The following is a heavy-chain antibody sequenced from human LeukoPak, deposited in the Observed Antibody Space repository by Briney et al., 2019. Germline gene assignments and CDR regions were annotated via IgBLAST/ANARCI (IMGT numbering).Heavy chain of an antibody. CDR3: ARDNGDCIGWFDR. CDR2: IYYSGRT. V-gene: IGHV4-59*01. CDR1: VGSISSYF. J-gene: IGHJ5*02. D-gene: IGHD4-17*01. Sequence: SETLSLTCTVSVGSISSYFWSWIRQPPGNGLAWMGYIYYSGRTNYNPSLKSRVTISVDTSKNQLSLKLRSVTAADAAVYYSARDNGDCIGWFDRWGQGTLVTVSS.